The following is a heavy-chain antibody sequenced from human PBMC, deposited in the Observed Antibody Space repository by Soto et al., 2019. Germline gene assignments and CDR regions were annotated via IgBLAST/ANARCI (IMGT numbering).Heavy chain of an antibody. V-gene: IGHV5-51*01. D-gene: IGHD5-18*01. CDR3: ARRETAMEVFDY. CDR1: GYSFTKYW. CDR2: IYPGDSDT. Sequence: SGESLKISCTGSGYSFTKYWIAWVRQMPGEGLEWMGIIYPGDSDTRYSPSFQGQVTISADKSITTAYLQWSRLKASDTAMYFCARRETAMEVFDYWGQGTLVTVSS. J-gene: IGHJ4*02.